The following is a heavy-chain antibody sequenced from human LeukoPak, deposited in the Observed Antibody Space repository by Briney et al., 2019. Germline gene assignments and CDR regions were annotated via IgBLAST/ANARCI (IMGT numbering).Heavy chain of an antibody. CDR1: GFTFSDYY. CDR2: ISSSGSYT. V-gene: IGHV3-11*06. Sequence: GGSLRLSCAASGFTFSDYYMSWIRQAPGKGLKWVSYISSSGSYTNYADSMKGRFTISRDNAKNSLYLQMNSLRAEDTAVYYCARVRDYYDSSGYPTRDAFDIWGQGTMVTVSS. J-gene: IGHJ3*02. CDR3: ARVRDYYDSSGYPTRDAFDI. D-gene: IGHD3-22*01.